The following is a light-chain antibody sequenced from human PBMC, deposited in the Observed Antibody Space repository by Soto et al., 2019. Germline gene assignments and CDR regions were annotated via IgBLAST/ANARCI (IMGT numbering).Light chain of an antibody. V-gene: IGKV3-20*01. J-gene: IGKJ1*01. CDR3: QQCGISTWP. CDR1: QPVSSSY. Sequence: EIVLTQSPGILSLSPGERATLSCRASQPVSSSYLAWYQQKPGQAPRHLIYGASTRATGIPGRFSGSGSGTDFTLTISRLEPEDFAVYYCQQCGISTWPFGQGTKVDIK. CDR2: GAS.